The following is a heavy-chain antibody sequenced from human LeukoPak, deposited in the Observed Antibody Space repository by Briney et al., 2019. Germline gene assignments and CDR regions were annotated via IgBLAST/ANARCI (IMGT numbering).Heavy chain of an antibody. V-gene: IGHV4-34*01. CDR3: ARDNGDYVYYFDY. D-gene: IGHD4-17*01. J-gene: IGHJ4*02. CDR1: GGSFSGYY. Sequence: SETLSLTCAVYGGSFSGYYWSWIRQPPGKGLEWIGEINHSGSTNYNPSLKSRVTISVDTSKNQFSLKLSSVTAADTAVYYCARDNGDYVYYFDYWGQGTLVTVSS. CDR2: INHSGST.